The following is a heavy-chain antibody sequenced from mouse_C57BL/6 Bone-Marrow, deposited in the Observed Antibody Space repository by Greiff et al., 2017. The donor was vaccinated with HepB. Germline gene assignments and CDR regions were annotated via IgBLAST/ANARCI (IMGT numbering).Heavy chain of an antibody. J-gene: IGHJ2*01. CDR3: ARGAYYGRNYFDY. D-gene: IGHD1-1*01. V-gene: IGHV1-81*01. CDR2: IYPRSGNT. Sequence: VKLMESGAELARPGASVKLSCKASGYTFTSYGISWVKQRTGQGLEWIGEIYPRSGNTYYNEKFKGKATLTADKSSSTAYMELRSLTSEDSAVYFCARGAYYGRNYFDYWSQGTTLTVSS. CDR1: GYTFTSYG.